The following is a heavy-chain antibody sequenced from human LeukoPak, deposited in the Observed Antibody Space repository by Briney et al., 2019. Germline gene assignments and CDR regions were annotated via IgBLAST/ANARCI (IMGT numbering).Heavy chain of an antibody. J-gene: IGHJ4*02. Sequence: PGRSLRLSCAASGFTFSSYGMHWVRQAPGKGLEWVAVIWYDGSNKYYADSVKGRFTISRDNSKNTLYLQMNSLRAEDTAVYYCAKGGRAWGATDYYFDYWGQGTLVTVSS. CDR1: GFTFSSYG. V-gene: IGHV3-33*06. CDR3: AKGGRAWGATDYYFDY. D-gene: IGHD1-26*01. CDR2: IWYDGSNK.